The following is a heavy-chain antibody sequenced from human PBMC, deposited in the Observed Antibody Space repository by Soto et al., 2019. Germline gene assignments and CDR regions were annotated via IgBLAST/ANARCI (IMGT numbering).Heavy chain of an antibody. D-gene: IGHD5-12*01. Sequence: ASVKVSCKAPGYTFTSYGISWVRQAPGQGLEWMGWISAYNGNTNYAQKLQGRVTMTTDTSTSTAYMELRSLRSDDTAVYYCAGGYVDPTFYYGMDVWGQGTTVTVSS. CDR2: ISAYNGNT. V-gene: IGHV1-18*04. CDR1: GYTFTSYG. J-gene: IGHJ6*02. CDR3: AGGYVDPTFYYGMDV.